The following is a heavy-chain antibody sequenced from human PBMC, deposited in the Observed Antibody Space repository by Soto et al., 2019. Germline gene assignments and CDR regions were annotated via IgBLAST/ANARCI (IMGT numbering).Heavy chain of an antibody. J-gene: IGHJ4*02. D-gene: IGHD3-22*01. CDR2: ITYSGGSR. V-gene: IGHV3-23*04. Sequence: EVQLVESGGGLVQPGGSLRLSFAASGFTFSNYAMAWVRQAPGKGLEWVSTITYSGGSRDYADYVKSRFTISRDNSTNTLYLQMNSLRAEDTAVYYCAKKGYYDTSGYPIRYFDYWGQGTLVTVSS. CDR3: AKKGYYDTSGYPIRYFDY. CDR1: GFTFSNYA.